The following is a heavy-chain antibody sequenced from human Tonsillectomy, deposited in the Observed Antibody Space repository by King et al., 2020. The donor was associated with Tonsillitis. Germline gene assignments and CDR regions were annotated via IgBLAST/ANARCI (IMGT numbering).Heavy chain of an antibody. D-gene: IGHD4-17*01. CDR1: SASINNYY. Sequence: QLQESGPGLVMPSETLSLTCTVSSASINNYYWSWIRQPPGKGLEWIGYIYFTGNTNYNPSLRSRVTISIDTSKTRSSLKMDSVTAEDTAVYYCARGPTYGDYNDWGQGTLVTVSS. CDR3: ARGPTYGDYND. V-gene: IGHV4-59*01. CDR2: IYFTGNT. J-gene: IGHJ4*02.